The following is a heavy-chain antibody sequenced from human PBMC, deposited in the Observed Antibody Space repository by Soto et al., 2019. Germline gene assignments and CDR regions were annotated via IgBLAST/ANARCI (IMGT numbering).Heavy chain of an antibody. CDR3: ARGLREYSSSSLYFDY. CDR2: INAGNGNT. Sequence: ASVKVSCKASGYTFTSYAMHWVRQAPGQRLEWMGWINAGNGNTKYSQKFQGRVTITRDTSASTAYMELSSLRSEDTAVYYWARGLREYSSSSLYFDYWGQGTLVTVSS. CDR1: GYTFTSYA. J-gene: IGHJ4*02. V-gene: IGHV1-3*01. D-gene: IGHD6-6*01.